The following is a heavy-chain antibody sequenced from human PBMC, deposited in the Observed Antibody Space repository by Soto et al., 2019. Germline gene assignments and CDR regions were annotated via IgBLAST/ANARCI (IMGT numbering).Heavy chain of an antibody. V-gene: IGHV3-23*01. J-gene: IGHJ6*02. Sequence: GGPLRLSCEASGFNFGAYAMSWVRQAPGKGLEWVSGISGSSSGTYYTDSVKGRFTISRDNSKNTVYLQMNSLRGEDTAVYYCAKDRSENFWVYYYAMDVWGQGTAVTVSS. CDR2: ISGSSSGT. D-gene: IGHD6-19*01. CDR3: AKDRSENFWVYYYAMDV. CDR1: GFNFGAYA.